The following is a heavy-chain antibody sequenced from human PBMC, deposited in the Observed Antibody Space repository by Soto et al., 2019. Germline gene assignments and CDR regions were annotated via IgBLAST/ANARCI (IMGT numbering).Heavy chain of an antibody. V-gene: IGHV4-31*03. D-gene: IGHD2-15*01. CDR1: GGSINSGGYY. CDR3: ARVSTLGYCSGGSCYRIDS. CDR2: IYYSGNT. J-gene: IGHJ4*02. Sequence: QVQLQESGPGLVKPSQTLSLTCTVSGGSINSGGYYWSWIHQHPGKGLEWIGCIYYSGNTYYNPSRKSRVTISVDTSMNQFSLKLSSVTAADTAVYYCARVSTLGYCSGGSCYRIDSWGQGTLLTVSS.